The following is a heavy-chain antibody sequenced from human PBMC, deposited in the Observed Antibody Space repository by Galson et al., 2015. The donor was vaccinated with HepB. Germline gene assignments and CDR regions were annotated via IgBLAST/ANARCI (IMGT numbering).Heavy chain of an antibody. V-gene: IGHV3-66*01. CDR2: IYSGDST. Sequence: SLRLSCAASGFSVSNNYMNWVRQAPGKGLEWVSVIYSGDSTYYADSVKGRFTISSDSSQNTLNLQMNSLRAEDTADYYCARGPKVGAFYAYYGMDVWGQGTTVTVSS. J-gene: IGHJ6*02. CDR1: GFSVSNNY. CDR3: ARGPKVGAFYAYYGMDV. D-gene: IGHD1-26*01.